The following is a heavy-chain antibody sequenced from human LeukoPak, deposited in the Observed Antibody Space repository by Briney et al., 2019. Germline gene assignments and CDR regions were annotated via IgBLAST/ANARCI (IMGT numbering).Heavy chain of an antibody. CDR2: IKSKTDGGTT. J-gene: IGHJ4*02. CDR1: GFTFSNAW. Sequence: GGSLRLSCAASGFTFSNAWMSWVRQAPGKGLEWVSRIKSKTDGGTTHYAAPVKGRFTISRDDSKDTLYPQMNSLKTEDTAVYYCSTDILETNWGGYWSQGTLVTVSS. D-gene: IGHD7-27*01. V-gene: IGHV3-15*01. CDR3: STDILETNWGGY.